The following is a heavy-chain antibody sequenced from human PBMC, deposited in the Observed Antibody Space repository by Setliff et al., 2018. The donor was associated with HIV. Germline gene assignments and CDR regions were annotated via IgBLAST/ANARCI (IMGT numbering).Heavy chain of an antibody. CDR1: GGSISGDF. V-gene: IGHV4-4*07. D-gene: IGHD2-21*02. CDR2: THASGTT. J-gene: IGHJ4*02. CDR3: ARQTATGTSATFDS. Sequence: LPETLSLTCTVSGGSISGDFWTWIRQPAGEGLEWIGRTHASGTTQCEPSLKNRCSMSIDTSKNQFSLKLSSVTAADTAVYYCARQTATGTSATFDSWGQGSLVTVSS.